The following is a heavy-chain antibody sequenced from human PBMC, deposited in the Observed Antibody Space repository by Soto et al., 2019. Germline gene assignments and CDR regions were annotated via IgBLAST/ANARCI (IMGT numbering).Heavy chain of an antibody. Sequence: ASVKVSCKASGYTFTGYYMHWVRQAAGQGLEWMGWINPNSGGTNYAQKFQGRVTMTRDTSISTAYMELSRLRSDDTAVYYCARDGVLLWFGESHDAFDIWGQGTMVTV. CDR1: GYTFTGYY. V-gene: IGHV1-2*02. CDR2: INPNSGGT. CDR3: ARDGVLLWFGESHDAFDI. D-gene: IGHD3-10*01. J-gene: IGHJ3*02.